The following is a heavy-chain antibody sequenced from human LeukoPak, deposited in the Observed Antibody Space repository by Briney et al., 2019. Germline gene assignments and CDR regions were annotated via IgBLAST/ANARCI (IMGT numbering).Heavy chain of an antibody. Sequence: GGSLRLSCAASGFTFSSYSMNWVRQAPGQGLEWVSSISSSSSHKYYADSVRGRFTISRDNAKNSMYLQMNSLRAEDTAVYYCARTYYGSGSYYNVGWFVPWGQGTLVTVSS. V-gene: IGHV3-21*01. CDR1: GFTFSSYS. D-gene: IGHD3-10*01. CDR2: ISSSSSHK. CDR3: ARTYYGSGSYYNVGWFVP. J-gene: IGHJ5*02.